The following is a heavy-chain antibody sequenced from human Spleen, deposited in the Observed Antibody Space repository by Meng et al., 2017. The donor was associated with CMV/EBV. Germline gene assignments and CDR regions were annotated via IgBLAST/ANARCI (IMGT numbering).Heavy chain of an antibody. CDR2: IIPILGIA. Sequence: SVKVSCKASGGTFSSYAISWVRQAPGQGLEWMGGIIPILGIANYAQKFQGRVTMTRDTSTSTVYMELSSLRSEDTAVYYCARSYDFWSGLYYYYYGMDVWGQGTTVTVSS. CDR3: ARSYDFWSGLYYYYYGMDV. J-gene: IGHJ6*02. CDR1: GGTFSSYA. V-gene: IGHV1-69*10. D-gene: IGHD3-3*01.